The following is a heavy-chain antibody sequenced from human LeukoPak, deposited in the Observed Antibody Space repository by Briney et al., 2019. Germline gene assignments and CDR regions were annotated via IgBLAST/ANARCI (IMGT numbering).Heavy chain of an antibody. CDR2: ISAYNGNA. CDR3: ARRLLDFDY. V-gene: IGHV1-18*01. D-gene: IGHD2-8*02. CDR1: GYTFSSYV. J-gene: IGHJ4*02. Sequence: GASVKVSCKASGYTFSSYVLTWVRQAPGQGLEWMGWISAYNGNANYAQKLQGRVTMTTDTSTSTAYMELRSLRSDDTAVYYCARRLLDFDYWGQGTLVTVSS.